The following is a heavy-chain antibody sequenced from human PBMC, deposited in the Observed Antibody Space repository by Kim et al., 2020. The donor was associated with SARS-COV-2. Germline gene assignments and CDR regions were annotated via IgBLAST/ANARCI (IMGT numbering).Heavy chain of an antibody. CDR3: AKDWSV. D-gene: IGHD2-8*02. J-gene: IGHJ4*02. V-gene: IGHV4-4*07. CDR2: IYTSGST. CDR1: GDSINSYY. Sequence: SETLSLTCTVSGDSINSYYWTWIRQPAGKGLERIGLIYTSGSTNYNPSLRSRITMSVDTSKNHYSLKLSSVTAADTAVYYCAKDWSVWGQGILVTVSS.